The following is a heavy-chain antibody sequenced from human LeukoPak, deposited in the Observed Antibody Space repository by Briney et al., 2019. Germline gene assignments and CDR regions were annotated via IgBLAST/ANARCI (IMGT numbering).Heavy chain of an antibody. CDR1: GFTFSSYA. V-gene: IGHV3-23*01. CDR3: AKGDYYDSSGYYD. CDR2: ISGRGGST. J-gene: IGHJ4*02. D-gene: IGHD3-22*01. Sequence: GGSLRLSCAASGFTFSSYAMSWVRQAPGKGLEWVSAISGRGGSTYYADSVKGRFTISRDNSKNTLYLQMNSLRAEDTAVYYCAKGDYYDSSGYYDWGQGTLVTVSS.